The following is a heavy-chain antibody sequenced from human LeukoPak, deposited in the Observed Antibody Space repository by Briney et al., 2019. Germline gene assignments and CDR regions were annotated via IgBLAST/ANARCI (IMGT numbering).Heavy chain of an antibody. V-gene: IGHV3-48*03. Sequence: GGAVRLSCAASAFTFSSYEMKWVRQAPGKGLEGVSHIGGSGGTTYYADSGKGRFTISRDNSKNLLYLQMNSLTGDDTAVYYCARVLRYTIFGGDYYWGQGTLVTVSS. J-gene: IGHJ4*02. CDR3: ARVLRYTIFGGDYY. D-gene: IGHD3-3*01. CDR2: IGGSGGTT. CDR1: AFTFSSYE.